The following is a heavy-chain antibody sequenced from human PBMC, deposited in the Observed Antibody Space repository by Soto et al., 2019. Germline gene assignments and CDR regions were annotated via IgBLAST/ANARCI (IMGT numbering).Heavy chain of an antibody. CDR3: ARGGRRYCSSTSCLFDY. Sequence: SVKVSCKASGGTFSSYTISWVRQAPGQGLEWMGRIIPILGIANYAQKFQGRVTITADKSTSTAYMELSSLRSEDTAVYYCARGGRRYCSSTSCLFDYWGQGTLVTVSS. D-gene: IGHD2-2*01. CDR2: IIPILGIA. J-gene: IGHJ4*02. CDR1: GGTFSSYT. V-gene: IGHV1-69*02.